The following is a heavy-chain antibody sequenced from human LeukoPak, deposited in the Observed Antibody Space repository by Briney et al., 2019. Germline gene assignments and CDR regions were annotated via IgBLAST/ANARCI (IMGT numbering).Heavy chain of an antibody. CDR1: GGSISSSSYY. CDR3: ARVYYDFWSGYIDY. Sequence: KPSETLSLTCTVSGGSISSSSYYWGWIRQPPGKGLEWIGSIYYSGSTYYNPSLKSRVTISVDTSKNQFSLKLSSVTAADTAVYYCARVYYDFWSGYIDYWGQGTLVTVSS. J-gene: IGHJ4*02. V-gene: IGHV4-39*07. D-gene: IGHD3-3*01. CDR2: IYYSGST.